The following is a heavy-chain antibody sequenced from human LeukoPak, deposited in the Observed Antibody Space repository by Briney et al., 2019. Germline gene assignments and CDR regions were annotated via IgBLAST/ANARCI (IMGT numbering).Heavy chain of an antibody. CDR1: GYTLTELS. CDR3: ATRVISGYPFDY. D-gene: IGHD3-22*01. Sequence: ASVKVSCKVSGYTLTELSMHWVRQAPGKGLEWMGGFDPEDGETIYAQKFQGRVTMTEDTSTDTAYMELSSLRSEDTAVYYCATRVISGYPFDYWGQGTLVTVSS. CDR2: FDPEDGET. V-gene: IGHV1-24*01. J-gene: IGHJ4*02.